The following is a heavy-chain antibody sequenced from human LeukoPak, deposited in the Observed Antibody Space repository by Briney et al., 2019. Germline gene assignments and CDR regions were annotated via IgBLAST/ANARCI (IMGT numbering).Heavy chain of an antibody. CDR1: GYTFNTYD. D-gene: IGHD3-22*01. CDR2: MNPNTGNL. V-gene: IGHV1-8*01. Sequence: GASVKVSCKASGYTFNTYDVNWVRQATGRGLEWMGWMNPNTGNLGYAQKFLGRVTMTRDTSISTAYMELSTLRSEDTAVYYCARGRYYRDSSSYYQDYWGQGTLVTVSS. CDR3: ARGRYYRDSSSYYQDY. J-gene: IGHJ4*02.